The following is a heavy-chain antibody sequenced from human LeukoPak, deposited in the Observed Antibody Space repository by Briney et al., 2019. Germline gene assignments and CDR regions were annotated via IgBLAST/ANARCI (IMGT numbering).Heavy chain of an antibody. D-gene: IGHD3-9*01. CDR2: IRYDGSNK. CDR1: GFTFSSYG. CDR3: ANSGSIAGYDILTGLLAFDI. V-gene: IGHV3-30*02. J-gene: IGHJ3*02. Sequence: PGGSLRLSCAASGFTFSSYGMHWVRQAPGKGLEWVAFIRYDGSNKYYADSVKGRFTISRDNSKNTLYLQMNSLRAEDTAVYYCANSGSIAGYDILTGLLAFDIWGQGTMVTVSS.